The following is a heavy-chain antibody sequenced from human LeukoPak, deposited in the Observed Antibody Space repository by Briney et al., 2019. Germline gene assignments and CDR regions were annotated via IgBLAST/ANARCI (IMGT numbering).Heavy chain of an antibody. Sequence: PSETLSLTCTVSGYSISLGFFWAWFRRPPGGGLEWIGILYHSGTTYYNTSLKSRISTSVDTSKNQFSLKLRLVTAADTAVYYCARVEVPRDINDWYFDLWGRGTLVTVSS. CDR1: GYSISLGFF. V-gene: IGHV4-38-2*02. CDR3: ARVEVPRDINDWYFDL. CDR2: LYHSGTT. D-gene: IGHD2-15*01. J-gene: IGHJ2*01.